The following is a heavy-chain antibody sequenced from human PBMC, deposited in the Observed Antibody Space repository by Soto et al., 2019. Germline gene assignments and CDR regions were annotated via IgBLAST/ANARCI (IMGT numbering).Heavy chain of an antibody. V-gene: IGHV4-59*01. CDR2: IYYSGST. CDR1: GGSISSYY. Sequence: SETLSLTCTVSGGSISSYYWSWIRQPPGKGLEWIGYIYYSGSTNYNPSLKSRVTISVDTSKNQFSLKLSSVTAADTAVYYCARVYRDTYYYDSSGYLIDYWGQGTLVTVSS. J-gene: IGHJ4*02. D-gene: IGHD3-22*01. CDR3: ARVYRDTYYYDSSGYLIDY.